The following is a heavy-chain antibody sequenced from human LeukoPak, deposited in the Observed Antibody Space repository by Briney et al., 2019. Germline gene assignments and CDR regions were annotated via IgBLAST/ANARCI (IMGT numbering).Heavy chain of an antibody. CDR3: ARGPCPFYCSSMDNNWFDP. V-gene: IGHV4-39*07. J-gene: IGHJ5*02. CDR2: VYYSGST. Sequence: SETLSLTCTVSGGSISSSSYYWGWIRQPPGKGLEWIGRVYYSGSTYYNPSLKSRVTISVDTSKNQFSLKLSSVTAADTAVYYCARGPCPFYCSSMDNNWFDPWGQGTLVTVSS. CDR1: GGSISSSSYY. D-gene: IGHD2-2*01.